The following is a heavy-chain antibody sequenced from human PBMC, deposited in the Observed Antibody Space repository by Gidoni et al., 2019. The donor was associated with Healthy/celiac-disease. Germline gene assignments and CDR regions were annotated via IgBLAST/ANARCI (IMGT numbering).Heavy chain of an antibody. CDR2: IIPIFGTA. J-gene: IGHJ6*03. Sequence: QVQLVQSGAEVKKPGSSVKVSCKASGVTFSSYAISWVRQAPGQGLEWMGGIIPIFGTANYAQKFQGRVTITADESTSTAYMELSSLRSEDTAVYYCARARYCSSTSCYNYYYYMDVWGKGTTVTVSS. CDR1: GVTFSSYA. V-gene: IGHV1-69*01. CDR3: ARARYCSSTSCYNYYYYMDV. D-gene: IGHD2-2*02.